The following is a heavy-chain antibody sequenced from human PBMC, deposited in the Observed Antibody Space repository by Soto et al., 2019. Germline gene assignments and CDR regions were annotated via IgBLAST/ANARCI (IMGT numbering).Heavy chain of an antibody. V-gene: IGHV4-30-2*01. D-gene: IGHD1-7*01. CDR2: IYHSGST. J-gene: IGHJ4*02. CDR1: GGSISSGGYS. Sequence: QLQLQESGSGLVKPSQTLSLTCAVSGGSISSGGYSWSWIRQPPGKGLEWIGYIYHSGSTHYNPSLKSRVTISVDRSKNQFSLKLSSVTAADTAVYYCARESGITGTTVLDYWGQGTLVTVSS. CDR3: ARESGITGTTVLDY.